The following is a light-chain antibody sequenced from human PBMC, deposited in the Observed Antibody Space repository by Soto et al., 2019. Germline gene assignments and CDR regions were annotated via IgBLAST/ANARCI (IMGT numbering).Light chain of an antibody. Sequence: QSALTQPASVSGSPGQSITISCTGTSSDVGAYDYVAWYQQHPGTAPKLIIYEVSNRPSGVSNRFSGSKSGNTASLTISGLQAEDESHYYCASYTITNALVFGGGTKVTVL. CDR3: ASYTITNALV. CDR1: SSDVGAYDY. J-gene: IGLJ3*02. CDR2: EVS. V-gene: IGLV2-14*01.